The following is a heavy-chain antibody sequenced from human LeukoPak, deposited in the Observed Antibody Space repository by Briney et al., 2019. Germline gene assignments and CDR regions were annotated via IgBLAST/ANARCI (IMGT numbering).Heavy chain of an antibody. Sequence: GRSLRLSCAASGFTFDDYAMHWVRQAPEKGLEWVSGISWNSGSIGYADSVKGRFTISRDNAKNSLYLQMNSLRAEDTALYYCAKDYTAMARGLDYWGQGTLVTVSS. CDR1: GFTFDDYA. J-gene: IGHJ4*02. CDR2: ISWNSGSI. CDR3: AKDYTAMARGLDY. D-gene: IGHD5-18*01. V-gene: IGHV3-9*01.